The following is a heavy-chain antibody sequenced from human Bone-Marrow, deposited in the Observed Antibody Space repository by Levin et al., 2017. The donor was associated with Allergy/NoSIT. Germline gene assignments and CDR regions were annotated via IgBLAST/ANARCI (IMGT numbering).Heavy chain of an antibody. CDR1: GGSFSGYY. J-gene: IGHJ2*01. CDR2: INHSGST. D-gene: IGHD4-17*01. CDR3: ARGGLRSGPWDWYFDL. Sequence: SETLSLTCAVYGGSFSGYYWSWIRQPPGKGLEWIGEINHSGSTNYNPSLKSRVTISVDTSKNQFSLKLSSVTAADTAVYYCARGGLRSGPWDWYFDLWGRGTLVTVSS. V-gene: IGHV4-34*01.